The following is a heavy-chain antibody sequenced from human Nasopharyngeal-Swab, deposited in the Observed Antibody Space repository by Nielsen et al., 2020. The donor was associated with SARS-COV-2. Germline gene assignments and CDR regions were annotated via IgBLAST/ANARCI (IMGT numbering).Heavy chain of an antibody. Sequence: SETLSLTCTVSGGSISSYYWSWIRQPPGKGLEWIGYIDYSGSTNYNPSLKSRVTISVDTSKKQFSLKLSSVTAADTAVYYCARGHPYCSGGSCYSYFDYWGQGTLVTVSS. CDR3: ARGHPYCSGGSCYSYFDY. J-gene: IGHJ4*02. D-gene: IGHD2-15*01. CDR2: IDYSGST. V-gene: IGHV4-59*12. CDR1: GGSISSYY.